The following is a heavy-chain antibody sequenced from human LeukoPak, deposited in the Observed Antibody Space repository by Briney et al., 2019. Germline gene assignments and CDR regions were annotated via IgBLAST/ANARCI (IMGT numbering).Heavy chain of an antibody. CDR1: GFTFSSYA. CDR3: AKDPGRESVAAA. Sequence: GGSLRLSCAAPGFTFSSYAMSWVRQAPGKGLEWVSAISGSGGSTYYADSVKGRFTISRDNSKNTLYLQMNSLRAEDTAVYYCAKDPGRESVAAAWGQGTLVTVSS. D-gene: IGHD6-13*01. J-gene: IGHJ5*02. CDR2: ISGSGGST. V-gene: IGHV3-23*01.